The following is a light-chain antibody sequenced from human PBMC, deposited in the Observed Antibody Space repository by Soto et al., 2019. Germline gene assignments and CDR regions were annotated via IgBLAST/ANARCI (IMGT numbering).Light chain of an antibody. J-gene: IGLJ3*02. Sequence: QSALTHPASVSGSPGQSITISCTGTRSDVGGYNYVSWYQQHPGKAPKLMIYEVSNRPSGVSNRFSGSKSGNTASLTISGLQAEDEADYYCSSYTTSSTHWVFGGGTQLTVL. CDR2: EVS. V-gene: IGLV2-14*01. CDR3: SSYTTSSTHWV. CDR1: RSDVGGYNY.